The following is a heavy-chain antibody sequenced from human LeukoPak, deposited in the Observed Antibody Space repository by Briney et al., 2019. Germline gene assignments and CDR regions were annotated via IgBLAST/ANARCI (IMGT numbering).Heavy chain of an antibody. V-gene: IGHV3-53*04. Sequence: GGSLRLSCAASGFTVSSNYMSWVRQAPGKGLEWVSVIYSGGSTYYADSVKGRFTISRHNSKNTLYLQTNSLRAEDTAVYYCARVLSHAFDIWGQGTMVTVSS. CDR1: GFTVSSNY. CDR3: ARVLSHAFDI. CDR2: IYSGGST. D-gene: IGHD2-15*01. J-gene: IGHJ3*02.